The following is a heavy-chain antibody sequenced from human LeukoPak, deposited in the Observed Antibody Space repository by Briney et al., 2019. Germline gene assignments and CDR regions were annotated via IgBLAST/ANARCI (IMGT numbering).Heavy chain of an antibody. Sequence: GGSLRLSCAASGFAFSSYAMSWVRQAPGKGLEWVSAISGSGGSTYYADSVKGRFTISRDNSKNTLYLQMNSLRAEDTAVYYCAKGHDYGDYGGGPYYGMDVWGQGTTVTVSS. CDR3: AKGHDYGDYGGGPYYGMDV. CDR2: ISGSGGST. D-gene: IGHD4-17*01. CDR1: GFAFSSYA. J-gene: IGHJ6*02. V-gene: IGHV3-23*01.